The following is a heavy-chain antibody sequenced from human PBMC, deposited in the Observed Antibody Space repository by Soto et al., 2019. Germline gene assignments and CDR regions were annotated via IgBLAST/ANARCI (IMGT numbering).Heavy chain of an antibody. V-gene: IGHV3-30*02. CDR3: AKDVLRFLEWLAFYGMDV. J-gene: IGHJ6*02. Sequence: PGGSLRLSCAASGFTFSSYGMHWVRQAPGKGLEWVAVIWYDGSNKYYADSVKGRFTISRDNSKNTLYLQMNSLRAEDTAVYYCAKDVLRFLEWLAFYGMDVWGQGTTVTVSS. CDR2: IWYDGSNK. CDR1: GFTFSSYG. D-gene: IGHD3-3*01.